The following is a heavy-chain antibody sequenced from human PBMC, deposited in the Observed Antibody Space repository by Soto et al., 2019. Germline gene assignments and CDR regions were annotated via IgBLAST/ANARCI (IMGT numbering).Heavy chain of an antibody. V-gene: IGHV4-30-4*01. CDR1: VGSISSGDYY. Sequence: SETLSLTCTVSVGSISSGDYYWSWIRQPPGKGLEWIGYIYYSGSTYYNPSLKSRVTISVDTSKNQFSLKLSSVTAADTAVDYCAGSNRYHFWSGYHRTYYRVYWGRGNRDTVSS. CDR2: IYYSGST. J-gene: IGHJ4*02. D-gene: IGHD3-3*01. CDR3: AGSNRYHFWSGYHRTYYRVY.